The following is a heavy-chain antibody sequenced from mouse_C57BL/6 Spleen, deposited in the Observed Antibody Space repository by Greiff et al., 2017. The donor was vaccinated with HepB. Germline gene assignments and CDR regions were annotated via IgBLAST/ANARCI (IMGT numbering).Heavy chain of an antibody. CDR1: GYTFTSYW. V-gene: IGHV1-55*01. J-gene: IGHJ3*01. CDR2: IYPGSGST. D-gene: IGHD3-2*02. Sequence: VQLQQPGAELVKPGASVKMSCKASGYTFTSYWITWVKQRPGQGLEWIGDIYPGSGSTNYNEKFKSKATLTVDTSSSTAYMQLSSLTSEDSAVYYCAREGAQATGGFAYWGQGTLVTVSA. CDR3: AREGAQATGGFAY.